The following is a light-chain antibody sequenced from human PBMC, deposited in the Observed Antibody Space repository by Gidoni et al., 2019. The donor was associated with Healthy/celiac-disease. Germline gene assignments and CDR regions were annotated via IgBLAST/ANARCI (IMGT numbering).Light chain of an antibody. CDR2: QDS. CDR3: QAWDSSTVV. J-gene: IGLJ2*01. Sequence: SSELTQPPSVSVSPGQTASITCSGDKLGDKYACWYQQKPGQSPVLVIYQDSKRPSGIPERFSGSNSGNTATLTISGTQAMDEADYDGQAWDSSTVVFGGGTKLTVL. V-gene: IGLV3-1*01. CDR1: KLGDKY.